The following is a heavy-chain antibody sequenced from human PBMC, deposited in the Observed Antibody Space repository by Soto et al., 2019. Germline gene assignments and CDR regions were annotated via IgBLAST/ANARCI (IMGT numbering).Heavy chain of an antibody. V-gene: IGHV3-30*18. CDR3: AKDRRQPLDP. J-gene: IGHJ5*02. CDR1: GFTFSTYG. Sequence: QVQLVESGGGVVQPGRSLRLSCAASGFTFSTYGMHWVRQAPGKGLEWVAVVSYDGSNTYYADSVKGRFTISRDNSKNPIYLQMNSLRSEDTAVYYCAKDRRQPLDPWGQGTLVTVAS. D-gene: IGHD6-13*01. CDR2: VSYDGSNT.